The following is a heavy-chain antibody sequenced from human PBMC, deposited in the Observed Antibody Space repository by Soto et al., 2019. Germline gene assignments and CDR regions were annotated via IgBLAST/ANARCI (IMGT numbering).Heavy chain of an antibody. Sequence: HPGGSLRLSCAASGFTFSSYWMSWVRQAPGKGLEWVANIKQDGSEKYYVDSVKGRFTISRDNAKNSLYLQMNSLRAEDTAVYYCARVEVYYGILTGYKGTGQMNWGQGTLVTVSS. D-gene: IGHD3-9*01. CDR2: IKQDGSEK. J-gene: IGHJ4*02. CDR3: ARVEVYYGILTGYKGTGQMN. V-gene: IGHV3-7*05. CDR1: GFTFSSYW.